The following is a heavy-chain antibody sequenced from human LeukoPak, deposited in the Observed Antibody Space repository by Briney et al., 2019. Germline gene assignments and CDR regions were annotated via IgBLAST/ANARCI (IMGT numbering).Heavy chain of an antibody. CDR1: GFTFSSYG. Sequence: GGSLRLSCAASGFTFSSYGMSWVRQAPGKGLEWVAFIRYDGSNKYYADSVKGRFTISRDNSKNTLYLQMGSLRAEDMAVYYCARGGYGASTPYYMDVWGKGTTVTVSS. J-gene: IGHJ6*03. V-gene: IGHV3-30*02. CDR3: ARGGYGASTPYYMDV. CDR2: IRYDGSNK. D-gene: IGHD1-26*01.